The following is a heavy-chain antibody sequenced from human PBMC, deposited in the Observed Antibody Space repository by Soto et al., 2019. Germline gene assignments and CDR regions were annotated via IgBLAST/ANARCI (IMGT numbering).Heavy chain of an antibody. J-gene: IGHJ5*02. CDR2: IYYSWST. V-gene: IGHV4-30-4*01. CDR3: ARGSRAYYDILTPTWFDP. CDR1: GGSISSGDYY. Sequence: PSETLSLTCTVSGGSISSGDYYWSWIPQPPGQGLEWIGYIYYSWSTYYNPSLKSRVTISVDTAKNQFSLKLSSVTAAGTAVYYCARGSRAYYDILTPTWFDPWGQGTLVTVSS. D-gene: IGHD3-9*01.